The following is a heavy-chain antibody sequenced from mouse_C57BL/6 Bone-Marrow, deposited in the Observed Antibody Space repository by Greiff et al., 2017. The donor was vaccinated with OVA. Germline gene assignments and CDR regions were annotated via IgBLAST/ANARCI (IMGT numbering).Heavy chain of an antibody. J-gene: IGHJ3*01. Sequence: VQLQQSGAELVKPGASVKMSCKASGYTFTSYWITWVKQRPGQGLEWIGDIYPGSGSTNYNEKFKSKATLTVDTSSSTAYMQLSSLTSEDSAVYYCARSGLRRGLFAYWGQGTLVTVSA. V-gene: IGHV1-55*01. D-gene: IGHD2-4*01. CDR3: ARSGLRRGLFAY. CDR2: IYPGSGST. CDR1: GYTFTSYW.